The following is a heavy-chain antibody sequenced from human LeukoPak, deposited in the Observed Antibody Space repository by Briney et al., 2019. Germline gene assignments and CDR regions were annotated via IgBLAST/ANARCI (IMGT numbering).Heavy chain of an antibody. Sequence: GGPLSFPCAPPGFTFVGNFRTWVPQPQGKGRNGVAKIHPDGSDKYYVDSVKGRFTISRDNAKSSLHLQMNSQRAEDTAVYYCARVRGDYGGISDYWGQGTLVAVSS. CDR3: ARVRGDYGGISDY. J-gene: IGHJ4*02. V-gene: IGHV3-7*05. CDR2: IHPDGSDK. D-gene: IGHD4-23*01. CDR1: GFTFVGNF.